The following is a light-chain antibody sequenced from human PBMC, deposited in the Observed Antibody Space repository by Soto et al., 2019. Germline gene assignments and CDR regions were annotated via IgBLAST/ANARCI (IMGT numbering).Light chain of an antibody. CDR3: QQYGDSPLT. V-gene: IGKV3-20*01. CDR2: AAS. J-gene: IGKJ3*01. CDR1: QSVSGSY. Sequence: ENVLTQSPGTLSLSPGERATLSCRASQSVSGSYLAWYQQKPGQAPRLLIYAASSRATGIPDRFSGSASGTDFTLTISRLEPEDFAVYHCQQYGDSPLTFGPGTKV.